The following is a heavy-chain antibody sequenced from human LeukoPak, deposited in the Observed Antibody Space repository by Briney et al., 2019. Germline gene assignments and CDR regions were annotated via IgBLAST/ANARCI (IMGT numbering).Heavy chain of an antibody. V-gene: IGHV3-30*18. CDR2: ISYDGSNK. CDR1: GFSFSTYG. J-gene: IGHJ4*02. Sequence: GGSLRLSCAASGFSFSTYGMHWVRQAPGKGLERLALISYDGSNKYYADSVEGRFNISRDNSRNTLYLQMNSLRAEDTAVYYCTKLGSSVDYWGQGTLVTVSS. D-gene: IGHD7-27*01. CDR3: TKLGSSVDY.